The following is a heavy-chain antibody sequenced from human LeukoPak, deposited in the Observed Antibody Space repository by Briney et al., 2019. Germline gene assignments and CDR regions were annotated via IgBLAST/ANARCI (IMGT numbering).Heavy chain of an antibody. CDR3: SRGLVRGVMNY. CDR2: IRGKAAGGTT. V-gene: IGHV3-49*04. D-gene: IGHD3-10*02. Sequence: PGGSLRLSCTTSGFTFGDYAMTWVRQAPGEGLEWVGFIRGKAAGGTTDYAASVKGRLTISGDDSKSIAYLQMNSLRTEDTAVYYCSRGLVRGVMNYWCQGTLVTVSS. J-gene: IGHJ4*02. CDR1: GFTFGDYA.